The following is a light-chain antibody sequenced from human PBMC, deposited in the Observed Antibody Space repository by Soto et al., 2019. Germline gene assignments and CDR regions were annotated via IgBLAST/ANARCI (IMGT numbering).Light chain of an antibody. CDR1: QDISSS. CDR3: QQYDKYST. Sequence: AIQLTQSPSSLSASVGDRVTITCRASQDISSSLAWYQQKAGKAPKLLIYGASILQSGVPSGFSGSGFGTDFTLTISSLRAEDFATYFCQQYDKYSTFGHGTKVDVK. J-gene: IGKJ1*01. V-gene: IGKV1D-13*01. CDR2: GAS.